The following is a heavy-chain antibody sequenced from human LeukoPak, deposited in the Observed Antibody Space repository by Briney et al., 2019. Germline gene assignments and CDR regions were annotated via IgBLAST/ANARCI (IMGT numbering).Heavy chain of an antibody. Sequence: VASVKVSCKASGYTFPSYGVSWVRQAPGQGLEWMGWINTNTGNPTSAQGFTGRFVFSLDTSVSTAYLQISSLKAEDTAVYYCARGSYFFDYWGQGTLVTVSS. CDR2: INTNTGNP. J-gene: IGHJ4*02. CDR1: GYTFPSYG. CDR3: ARGSYFFDY. V-gene: IGHV7-4-1*02.